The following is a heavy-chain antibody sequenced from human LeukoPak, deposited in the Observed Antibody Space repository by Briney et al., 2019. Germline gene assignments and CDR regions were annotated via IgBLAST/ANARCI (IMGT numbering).Heavy chain of an antibody. J-gene: IGHJ4*02. CDR2: ISNGGGTI. D-gene: IGHD2-15*01. V-gene: IGHV3-11*04. Sequence: GGSLRLSCAASAFTLSDYYMHWIRQAPGKGLEWISFISNGGGTIYYADSVKGRFTISRDNAKNSLYLQMNSLRAEDTAVYYCARDHEAYCSGGSCSHYDYWGQGTLVTVSS. CDR3: ARDHEAYCSGGSCSHYDY. CDR1: AFTLSDYY.